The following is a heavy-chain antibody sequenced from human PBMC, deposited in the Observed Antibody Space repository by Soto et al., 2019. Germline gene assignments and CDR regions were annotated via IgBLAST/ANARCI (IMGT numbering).Heavy chain of an antibody. V-gene: IGHV1-69*13. D-gene: IGHD2-15*01. Sequence: SVKVSCKASGCTFSSYAISWVRQAPGKGLEWMGGIIPIFGTANYAQKFQGRVQITADEATSTAYMELSSLRSEDTAVYYCASEGDSGYPGPYYFDYWGQGPLVTVS. CDR2: IIPIFGTA. CDR1: GCTFSSYA. J-gene: IGHJ4*02. CDR3: ASEGDSGYPGPYYFDY.